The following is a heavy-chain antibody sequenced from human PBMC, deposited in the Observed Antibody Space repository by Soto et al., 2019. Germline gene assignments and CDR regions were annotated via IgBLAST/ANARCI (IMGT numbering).Heavy chain of an antibody. CDR1: GFTFSSYA. CDR2: ISYDGSNK. V-gene: IGHV3-30-3*01. Sequence: GGSLRLSCAASGFTFSSYAMHWVRQAPGKGLEWVAVISYDGSNKYYADSVKGRFTISRDNSKNTLYLQMNSLRAEDTAVYYCARDRSYDFWSGYYEWDYYYGMDVWGQGTTVTVSS. J-gene: IGHJ6*02. CDR3: ARDRSYDFWSGYYEWDYYYGMDV. D-gene: IGHD3-3*01.